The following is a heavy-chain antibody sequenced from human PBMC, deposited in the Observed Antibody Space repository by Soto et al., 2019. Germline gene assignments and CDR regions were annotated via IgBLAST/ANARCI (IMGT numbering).Heavy chain of an antibody. CDR2: ISSHSSTL. CDR1: GFTCSSYS. CDR3: VRDGSGNLYLNWFDP. J-gene: IGHJ5*02. Sequence: LRLSCAASGFTCSSYSMNWVRQSPGNGLEWISYISSHSSTLHYADSVKGRFTISRDNAGNSLYLQMNSLRDEDTAVYYCVRDGSGNLYLNWFDPWGQGTLVTVSS. D-gene: IGHD6-19*01. V-gene: IGHV3-48*02.